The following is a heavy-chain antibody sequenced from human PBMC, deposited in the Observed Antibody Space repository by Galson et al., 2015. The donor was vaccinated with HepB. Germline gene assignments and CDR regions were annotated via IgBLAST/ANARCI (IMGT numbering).Heavy chain of an antibody. CDR1: EFTFSNTW. V-gene: IGHV3-15*01. CDR3: TTMGPPNYYYDSSDDDY. D-gene: IGHD3-22*01. Sequence: SLRLSCAASEFTFSNTWMSWVRQAPGKGLEWVGRIKSKTDGGTTDYAAPVKGRFTISRDDSKNTLYLQMNSLKTEDIAVYYCTTMGPPNYYYDSSDDDYWGQGTLVTVSS. CDR2: IKSKTDGGTT. J-gene: IGHJ4*02.